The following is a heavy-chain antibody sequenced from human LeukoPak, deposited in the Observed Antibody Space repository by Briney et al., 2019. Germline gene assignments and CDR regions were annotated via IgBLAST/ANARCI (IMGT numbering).Heavy chain of an antibody. CDR1: GDSISSSRYS. V-gene: IGHV4-39*02. Sequence: SETLSLTCTVSGDSISSSRYSWGWIRQPPGKGLEWIASITYSGYTYYNPSLKSRVTISIDTSKNQFSLNLNSVTAADTAVYYCARDGAPGTSFYDIWGQGTMVTVSS. CDR2: ITYSGYT. CDR3: ARDGAPGTSFYDI. D-gene: IGHD6-13*01. J-gene: IGHJ3*02.